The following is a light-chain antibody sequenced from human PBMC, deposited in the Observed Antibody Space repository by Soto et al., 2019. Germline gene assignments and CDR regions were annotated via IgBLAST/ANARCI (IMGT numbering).Light chain of an antibody. Sequence: EIVLTQSPATLSLSPGERATLSCRASQSVSSYLAWYQQKPGQAPRLLIYDASNRATGLPARFSGSGSETDFTLTISSLEPEDFAVYYCQQRSNWPPLLTFGGGTKVEIK. V-gene: IGKV3-11*01. CDR2: DAS. CDR3: QQRSNWPPLLT. J-gene: IGKJ4*01. CDR1: QSVSSY.